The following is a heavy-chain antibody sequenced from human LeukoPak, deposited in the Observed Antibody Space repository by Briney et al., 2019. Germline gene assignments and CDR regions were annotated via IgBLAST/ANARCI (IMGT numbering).Heavy chain of an antibody. CDR1: EGSLSGYF. CDR3: VRHIGAGAFDL. J-gene: IGHJ2*01. V-gene: IGHV4-34*01. D-gene: IGHD6-19*01. Sequence: SETLSLTCAVYEGSLSGYFWSWIRQPPGKGLEWIGEISIAGEINYNPSLRSRATISMDTTKNQFSLRLTSVIAADTALYSCVRHIGAGAFDLWGRDRVVTVSS. CDR2: ISIAGEI.